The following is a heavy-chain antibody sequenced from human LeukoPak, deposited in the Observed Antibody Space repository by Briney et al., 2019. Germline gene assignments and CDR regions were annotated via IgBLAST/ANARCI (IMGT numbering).Heavy chain of an antibody. V-gene: IGHV3-23*01. CDR1: GFTFSSYA. Sequence: GGSLRLSCAASGFTFSSYAMNWVRQAPGKGLEWVSTISGSGTNTYYADSVKGRFTISRDNSKNTLYLQMNSLRAEDTAVYYCAKENRRLIVSSTIDYWGQGTLVTVSS. CDR3: AKENRRLIVSSTIDY. CDR2: ISGSGTNT. J-gene: IGHJ4*02. D-gene: IGHD2-2*01.